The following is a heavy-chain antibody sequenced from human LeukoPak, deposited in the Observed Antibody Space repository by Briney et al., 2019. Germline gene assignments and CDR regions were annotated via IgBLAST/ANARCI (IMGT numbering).Heavy chain of an antibody. CDR2: ISNFYENT. J-gene: IGHJ4*02. V-gene: IGHV1-18*01. Sequence: ASVKVSCKASGYTFTNDGVSWVRQAPGQGLERVGWISNFYENTHSAPKFQGRVTMTTDTSTSTAYMELRSLTSDGTAVYYCARDERAVTAGGEYYFDYWGQGTLVTVSS. CDR3: ARDERAVTAGGEYYFDY. D-gene: IGHD2-21*01. CDR1: GYTFTNDG.